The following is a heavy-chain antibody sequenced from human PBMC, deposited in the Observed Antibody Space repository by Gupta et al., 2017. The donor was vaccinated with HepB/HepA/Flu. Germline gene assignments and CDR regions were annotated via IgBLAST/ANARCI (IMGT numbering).Heavy chain of an antibody. CDR1: GYRFTTYW. CDR3: ARQAELPSTNLYDGLDV. CDR2: IHPGDSDP. J-gene: IGHJ6*02. Sequence: EVQLVQSGAEVKKPGESLKISCKGSGYRFTTYWIAWVRQMPGKGLEWMGIIHPGDSDPRYSPSFQGQITRSVDKSINTAYLQWSSLKASDTAMYYCARQAELPSTNLYDGLDVWGQGTTVNVSS. D-gene: IGHD3-10*01. V-gene: IGHV5-51*01.